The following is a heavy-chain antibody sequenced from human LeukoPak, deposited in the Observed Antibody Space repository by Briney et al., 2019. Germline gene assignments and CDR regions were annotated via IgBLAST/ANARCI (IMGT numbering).Heavy chain of an antibody. CDR3: ARDERWNGPQYFDY. CDR1: GFTFSSYS. J-gene: IGHJ4*02. V-gene: IGHV3-48*01. CDR2: ISSSSSTI. Sequence: GGSLRLSCAASGFTFSSYSMNWIRQAPGKGLEWVSYISSSSSTIYYADSVKGRFTISRDNAKNSLYLQMNSLRAEDTAVYYCARDERWNGPQYFDYWGQGTLVTVSS. D-gene: IGHD1-1*01.